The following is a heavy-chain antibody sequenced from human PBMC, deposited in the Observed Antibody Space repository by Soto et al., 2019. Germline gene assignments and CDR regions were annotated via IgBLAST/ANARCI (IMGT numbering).Heavy chain of an antibody. CDR1: GGSFSVYY. J-gene: IGHJ5*02. D-gene: IGHD3-3*01. CDR3: ARAPPYDFWSGYKHNWFDP. V-gene: IGHV4-34*01. CDR2: INHSGST. Sequence: SETLSLTCAVYGGSFSVYYWSWIRQPPGKGLEWIGEINHSGSTNYNPSLKSRVTISVDTSKNQFSLKLSSVTAADTAVYYCARAPPYDFWSGYKHNWFDPWGQGTLVTVSS.